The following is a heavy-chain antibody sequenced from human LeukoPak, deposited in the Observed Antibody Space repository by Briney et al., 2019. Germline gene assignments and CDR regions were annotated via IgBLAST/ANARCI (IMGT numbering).Heavy chain of an antibody. CDR1: GFTFSTYT. CDR2: ISSSSSYI. D-gene: IGHD3-10*01. CDR3: ARDREVRGISAAFDI. V-gene: IGHV3-21*01. Sequence: PGGSLRLSCAVSGFTFSTYTMNWVRQAPGKGLEWVSSISSSSSYIYYADSVKGRFTISRDNAKDSLYLQMNSLRGEDTAVYYCARDREVRGISAAFDIWGQGTMVTVSS. J-gene: IGHJ3*02.